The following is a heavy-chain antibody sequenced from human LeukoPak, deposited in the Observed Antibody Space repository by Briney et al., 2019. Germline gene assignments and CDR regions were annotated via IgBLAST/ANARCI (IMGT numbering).Heavy chain of an antibody. D-gene: IGHD2-15*01. CDR2: IYYSGST. V-gene: IGHV4-39*01. J-gene: IGHJ4*02. CDR3: ASLCSGGSCYQTGFDY. CDR1: GFTFSSYA. Sequence: GSLRLSCAASGFTFSSYAMSWVRQPPGKGLEWIGSIYYSGSTYYNPSLKSRVTISVDTSKNQFSLKLSSVTAADTAVYYCASLCSGGSCYQTGFDYWGQGTLATVSS.